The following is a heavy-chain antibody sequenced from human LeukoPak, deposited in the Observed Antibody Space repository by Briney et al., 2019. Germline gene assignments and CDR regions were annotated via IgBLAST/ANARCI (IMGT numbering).Heavy chain of an antibody. CDR1: GGSIRSSYYY. V-gene: IGHV4-39*02. CDR2: IYDSGST. J-gene: IGHJ3*02. CDR3: AREPSRITIFGVVIAGAFDI. Sequence: PSETLSLTCTVSGGSIRSSYYYWGWIRQPPGKGLEWIGSIYDSGSTYYNPSLKSRVTISVDTSKNQFSLKLSSVTAADTAVYYCAREPSRITIFGVVIAGAFDIWGQGTMVTVSS. D-gene: IGHD3-3*01.